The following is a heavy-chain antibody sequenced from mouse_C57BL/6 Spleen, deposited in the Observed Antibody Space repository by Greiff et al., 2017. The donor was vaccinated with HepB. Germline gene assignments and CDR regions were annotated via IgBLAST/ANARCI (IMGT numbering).Heavy chain of an antibody. Sequence: QVQLQQPGAELVKPGASVKLSCKASGYTFTSYWMHWVKQRPGRGLEWIGRIDPNSGGTKYNEKFKSKATLTVDKSSSTAYMQLSSLTSEDSAVYYCASDDMDGNYPAWFAYWGQGTLVTVSA. CDR2: IDPNSGGT. J-gene: IGHJ3*01. CDR3: ASDDMDGNYPAWFAY. V-gene: IGHV1-62-3*01. CDR1: GYTFTSYW. D-gene: IGHD2-1*01.